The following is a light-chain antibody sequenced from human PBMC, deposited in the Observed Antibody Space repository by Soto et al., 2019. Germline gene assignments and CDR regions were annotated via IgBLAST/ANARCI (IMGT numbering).Light chain of an antibody. Sequence: IQMTQSPSSVSASVGDRVTITCRASQPISSWLAWYQQKPGQPPNLLIYSASTLRSGVPSRFSGSESGTLFPLTITNLQPEDFATYYCQQASSFPLTFGGATKVEF. CDR3: QQASSFPLT. J-gene: IGKJ4*01. CDR2: SAS. CDR1: QPISSW. V-gene: IGKV1-12*01.